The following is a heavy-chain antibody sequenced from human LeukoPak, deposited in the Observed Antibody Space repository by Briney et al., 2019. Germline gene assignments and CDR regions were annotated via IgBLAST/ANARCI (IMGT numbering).Heavy chain of an antibody. Sequence: GGSLRLSCVASGFXFSSYAMHWVRQAPGKGQEWVAVISYDGSNKYYADSVKGRFTISRDNSKNTLYLQMNSLRAEDTAVYYCAREVAATPYYFDYWGQGTLVTVSS. V-gene: IGHV3-30-3*01. CDR2: ISYDGSNK. J-gene: IGHJ4*02. CDR1: GFXFSSYA. D-gene: IGHD2-15*01. CDR3: AREVAATPYYFDY.